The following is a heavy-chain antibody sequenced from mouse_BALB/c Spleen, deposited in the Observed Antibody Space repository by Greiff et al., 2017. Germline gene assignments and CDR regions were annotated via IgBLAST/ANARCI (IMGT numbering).Heavy chain of an antibody. CDR3: ASPDSSYWYFDV. Sequence: VQLQQSGAELVKPGASVKLSCTASGFNIKDNYMHWVKQRPEQGLEWIGRIDPANGNTKYDPKFQGKATITADTSSNTAYLQLSSLTSEDTAVYYCASPDSSYWYFDVWGAGTTVTVSS. D-gene: IGHD1-1*01. V-gene: IGHV14-3*02. J-gene: IGHJ1*01. CDR1: GFNIKDNY. CDR2: IDPANGNT.